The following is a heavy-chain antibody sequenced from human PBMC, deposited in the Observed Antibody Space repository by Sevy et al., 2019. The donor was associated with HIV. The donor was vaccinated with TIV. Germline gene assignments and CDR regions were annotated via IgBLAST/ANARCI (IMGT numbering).Heavy chain of an antibody. D-gene: IGHD3-22*01. CDR1: GYTFTGYY. CDR2: INPNSGGT. CDR3: AGAEYYYDSSGYSYYGMDV. Sequence: ASVKVSCKASGYTFTGYYMHWVRQAPGQGLEWMGWINPNSGGTNYAQKFQGRVTMTRDTSISTAYMELSRLRSDDTGVYYCAGAEYYYDSSGYSYYGMDVWGQGTTVTVSS. J-gene: IGHJ6*02. V-gene: IGHV1-2*02.